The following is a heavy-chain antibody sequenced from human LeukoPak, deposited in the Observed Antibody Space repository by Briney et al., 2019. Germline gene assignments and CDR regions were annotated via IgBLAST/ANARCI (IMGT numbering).Heavy chain of an antibody. Sequence: SETLSLTCTVSGGSISSYYWSWIRQPPGKGLEWIGYIYYSGSTNYNPSLKSRVTISVDTSKNQFSLKLSSVTAADTAVYYCARVLAAPGTSPHHPFDYWGQGTLATVSS. CDR3: ARVLAAPGTSPHHPFDY. D-gene: IGHD6-13*01. CDR2: IYYSGST. J-gene: IGHJ4*02. CDR1: GGSISSYY. V-gene: IGHV4-59*01.